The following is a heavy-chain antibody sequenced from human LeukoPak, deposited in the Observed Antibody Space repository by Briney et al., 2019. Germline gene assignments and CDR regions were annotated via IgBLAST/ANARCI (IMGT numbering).Heavy chain of an antibody. CDR3: ARLNVLRFLEWSNYYYYYGMDV. D-gene: IGHD3-3*01. CDR1: GYTFTSYD. V-gene: IGHV1-8*01. CDR2: MNPNSGNT. Sequence: ASVKVSCKASGYTFTSYDINWVRQATGQGLEWMGWMNPNSGNTGYAQKFQGRVTMTRNTSISTAYMELSSLRSEDTAVYYCARLNVLRFLEWSNYYYYYGMDVWGQGTTVTVSS. J-gene: IGHJ6*02.